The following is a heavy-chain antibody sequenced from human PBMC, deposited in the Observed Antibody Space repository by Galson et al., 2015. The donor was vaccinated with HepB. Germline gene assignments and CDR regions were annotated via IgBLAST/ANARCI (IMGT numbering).Heavy chain of an antibody. V-gene: IGHV5-51*03. CDR2: IYPGDSDT. CDR1: GYRFSGDW. Sequence: QSGAEVKKPGESLKISCKCSGYRFSGDWIGWVRQMPGKGPEWMEIIYPGDSDTRFRPSFQGQVTISADKSISPAYLQWSSLKASDTAMYYCARRGHGTGWGDWGQGTLVTVSS. D-gene: IGHD6-19*01. J-gene: IGHJ4*02. CDR3: ARRGHGTGWGD.